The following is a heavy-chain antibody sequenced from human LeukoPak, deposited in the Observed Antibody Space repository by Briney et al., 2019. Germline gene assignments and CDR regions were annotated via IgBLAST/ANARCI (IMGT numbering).Heavy chain of an antibody. CDR1: XXSXXXXX. D-gene: IGHD5-24*01. CDR3: ARXVDMGTNYYYYGMDV. Sequence: SETLSLTCTXSXXSXXXXXXXXXXXXXXXXXXWXXXXSXXGXTXYXPXLKXGVTXSXDTSKNQFSLKLRSVTAADTAVXYRARXVDMGTNYYYYGMDVWGQGTTVTVSS. J-gene: IGHJ6*02. CDR2: XSXXGXT. V-gene: IGHV4-59*08.